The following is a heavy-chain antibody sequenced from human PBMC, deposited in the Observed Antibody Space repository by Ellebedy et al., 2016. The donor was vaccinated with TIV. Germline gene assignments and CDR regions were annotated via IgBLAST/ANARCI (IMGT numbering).Heavy chain of an antibody. D-gene: IGHD2-15*01. V-gene: IGHV3-48*02. CDR3: AKGYCSGGSCYPNWFDP. CDR1: GFTLSTYS. CDR2: ISSSSGTI. J-gene: IGHJ5*02. Sequence: GESLKISCAASGFTLSTYSMNWVRQAPGKGLEWVSYISSSSGTIYYADSVKGRFTISRDNAKNSLYLQMNSLRDEDTAVYYCAKGYCSGGSCYPNWFDPWGQGTLVTVSS.